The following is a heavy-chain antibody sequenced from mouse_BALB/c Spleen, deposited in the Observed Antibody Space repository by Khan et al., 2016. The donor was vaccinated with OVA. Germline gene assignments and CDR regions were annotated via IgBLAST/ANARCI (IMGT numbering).Heavy chain of an antibody. V-gene: IGHV2-6-1*01. Sequence: QVQLKESGPGLVAPSQSLSITCTISGFSLTSYGIHWVRQPPGKGLEWLVVIWSDGKTTYNSALKSRLNIIKDNSKSQVFLKMNSLQTDDTAMYYCARQTCPGYFDVWGAGTTVTVSS. CDR2: IWSDGKT. J-gene: IGHJ1*01. CDR3: ARQTCPGYFDV. CDR1: GFSLTSYG.